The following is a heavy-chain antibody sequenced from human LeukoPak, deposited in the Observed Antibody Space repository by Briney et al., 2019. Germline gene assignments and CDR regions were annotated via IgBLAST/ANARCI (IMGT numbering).Heavy chain of an antibody. CDR2: IYSGGST. Sequence: GGSLRLSCAASGFTFSSYAMSWVRQAPGKGLEWVSVIYSGGSTYYADSVKGRFTISRDNSKNTLYLQMNSLRAEDTAVYYCARGVAGTGYYYYGMDVWGQGTTVTVSS. J-gene: IGHJ6*02. CDR1: GFTFSSYA. D-gene: IGHD6-19*01. CDR3: ARGVAGTGYYYYGMDV. V-gene: IGHV3-66*01.